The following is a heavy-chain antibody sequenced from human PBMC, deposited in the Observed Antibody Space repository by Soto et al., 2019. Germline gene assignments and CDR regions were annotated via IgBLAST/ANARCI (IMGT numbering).Heavy chain of an antibody. CDR1: GFTFSSYA. CDR3: ARTIAVAAPFGY. V-gene: IGHV3-23*01. D-gene: IGHD6-19*01. J-gene: IGHJ4*02. Sequence: GGSLRLSCAASGFTFSSYAMSWVRQAPGKGLEWVSAISGSGGSTYYADSVKGRFTISRDISKNTLYLQMNSLRAEDTAIYYCARTIAVAAPFGYWGQGTLVTVS. CDR2: ISGSGGST.